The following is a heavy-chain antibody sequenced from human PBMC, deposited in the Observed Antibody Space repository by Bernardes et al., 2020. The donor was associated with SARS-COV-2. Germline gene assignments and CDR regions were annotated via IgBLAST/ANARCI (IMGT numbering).Heavy chain of an antibody. CDR1: GFDFSTFG. Sequence: GGSLILSCAASGFDFSTFGMTWVRQAPGKGLEWLSLITSAGDTYYADSVRGRFTISRDNAKNTLYLETKSLRADETAVYYCGRREAGSGQPFYFDYWGQGTLVTVSS. CDR3: GRREAGSGQPFYFDY. CDR2: ITSAGDT. J-gene: IGHJ4*02. V-gene: IGHV3-23*01. D-gene: IGHD3-10*01.